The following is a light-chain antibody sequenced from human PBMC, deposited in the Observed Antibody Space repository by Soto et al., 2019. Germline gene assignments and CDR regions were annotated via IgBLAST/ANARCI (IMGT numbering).Light chain of an antibody. Sequence: DIQMTQSPSSLSVSIGDRVTITCRSSQSISVYINWYQKKSGTPPKLLMYAASNLQSGVPSRFSGRGSGTDFTLTISSLQPKDFASYYCQQTYRIPYTFGQGTKVEI. CDR2: AAS. J-gene: IGKJ2*01. CDR3: QQTYRIPYT. CDR1: QSISVY. V-gene: IGKV1-39*01.